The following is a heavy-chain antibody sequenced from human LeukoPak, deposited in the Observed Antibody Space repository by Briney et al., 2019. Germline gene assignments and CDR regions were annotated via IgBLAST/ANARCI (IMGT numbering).Heavy chain of an antibody. CDR2: INGGSGNT. CDR1: GYTFTDYT. D-gene: IGHD3-22*01. V-gene: IGHV1-3*01. CDR3: ANPRYDSSGYYYVD. Sequence: ASVKVSCKASGYTFTDYTMHWLRWAPGQRLDWMGWINGGSGNTKYSPEFQGRVTITRDTSASTAYMELSSLRSEDTAVYYCANPRYDSSGYYYVDWGQGTLVTVSS. J-gene: IGHJ4*02.